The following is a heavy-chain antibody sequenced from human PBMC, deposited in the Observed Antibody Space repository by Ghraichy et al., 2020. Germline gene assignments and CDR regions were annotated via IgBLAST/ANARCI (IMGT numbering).Heavy chain of an antibody. J-gene: IGHJ4*02. CDR2: ISDSGLST. CDR1: GFSFKRYV. V-gene: IGHV3-23*01. D-gene: IGHD2-21*02. Sequence: GGSLRLSCVAIGFSFKRYVMGWVRQAPGKGLEWVSAISDSGLSTYYADSAKGRFTISRDNSGNRLYLEMSSLRADDTAEYFCAKADCGADCYYYFDNWGQGTLVTVSS. CDR3: AKADCGADCYYYFDN.